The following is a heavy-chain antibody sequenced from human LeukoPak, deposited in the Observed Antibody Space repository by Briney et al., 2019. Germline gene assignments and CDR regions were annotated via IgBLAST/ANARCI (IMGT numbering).Heavy chain of an antibody. D-gene: IGHD6-13*01. J-gene: IGHJ4*02. CDR2: INPNSGGT. CDR3: AREAAAGGGDY. V-gene: IGHV1-2*02. CDR1: GYTFTVYY. Sequence: GASVTVSCKASGYTFTVYYMHWVRQAPGQGLEWMGWINPNSGGTNYAQKFQGRVTMTRDTSISTAYMELSRLRSDDTAVYYCAREAAAGGGDYWGQGTLVTVSS.